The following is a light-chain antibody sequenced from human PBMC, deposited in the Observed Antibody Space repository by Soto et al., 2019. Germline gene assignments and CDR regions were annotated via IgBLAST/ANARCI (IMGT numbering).Light chain of an antibody. J-gene: IGLJ1*01. V-gene: IGLV2-11*01. Sequence: QSVLTQPRSVSGSPGQSVTISCTGTSSDVGNYDYVPWYQHHPGKAPKVMIYDLNKRPSGVPDRFSGSKSGNTAYLTISGLQTEDEADYYCCSYAGSYTYVFGTGTKVTVL. CDR3: CSYAGSYTYV. CDR1: SSDVGNYDY. CDR2: DLN.